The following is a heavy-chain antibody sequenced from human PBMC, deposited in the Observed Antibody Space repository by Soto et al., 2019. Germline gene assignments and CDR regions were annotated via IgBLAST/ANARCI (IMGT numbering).Heavy chain of an antibody. CDR3: ARGLLQGLVIGCNWFDT. D-gene: IGHD2-21*02. CDR1: GYTFTSYY. Sequence: GASVKVSCKASGYTFTSYYMHWVRQAPGQGLEWMGIINPSGGSTSYAQKFQGRVTMTRDTSTSTVYMELSSLRSEDTAVYYCARGLLQGLVIGCNWFDTWGQGTLVTVSS. CDR2: INPSGGST. V-gene: IGHV1-46*01. J-gene: IGHJ5*02.